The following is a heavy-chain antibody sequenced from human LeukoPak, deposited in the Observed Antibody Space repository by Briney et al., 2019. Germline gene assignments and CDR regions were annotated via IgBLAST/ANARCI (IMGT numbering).Heavy chain of an antibody. D-gene: IGHD4-17*01. CDR1: GFTFISYS. Sequence: GGSLRLSCEASGFTFISYSMNWVRQAPGKGLEWVSSISRSSSYIYYADSVKGRFTISRDNAKKSLYLQMNSLRAEDTAVYHCARDPTVTDPYDAFDIWGQGTMVTVSS. J-gene: IGHJ3*02. V-gene: IGHV3-21*01. CDR3: ARDPTVTDPYDAFDI. CDR2: ISRSSSYI.